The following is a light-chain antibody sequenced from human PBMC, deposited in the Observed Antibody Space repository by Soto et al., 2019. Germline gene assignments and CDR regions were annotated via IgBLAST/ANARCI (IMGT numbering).Light chain of an antibody. V-gene: IGKV3-20*01. CDR1: QSVSSNY. CDR3: HHYGNSPPNT. CDR2: GAS. J-gene: IGKJ2*01. Sequence: EIVLTQSPGTLSLSPGERATLSCRARQSVSSNYLAWYQQRPGQAPRVLIYGASSRATGIPDRFSGSGSGTDFTLTISRLEPEDFAVYFCHHYGNSPPNTFGQGTKLEIK.